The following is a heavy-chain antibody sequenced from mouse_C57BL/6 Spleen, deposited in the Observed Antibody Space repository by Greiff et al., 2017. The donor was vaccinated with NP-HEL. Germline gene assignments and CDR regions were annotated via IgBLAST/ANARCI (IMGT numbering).Heavy chain of an antibody. J-gene: IGHJ1*03. CDR1: GFTFSSYA. CDR3: ARGSTMVSLSYWYFDV. CDR2: ISDGGSYT. Sequence: DVKLVESGGGLVKPGGSLKLSCAASGFTFSSYAMSWVRQTPEKRLEWVATISDGGSYTYYPDNVKGRFTISRDNAKNNLYLQMSHLKSEDTAMYYCARGSTMVSLSYWYFDVWGTGTTVTVSS. D-gene: IGHD2-2*01. V-gene: IGHV5-4*03.